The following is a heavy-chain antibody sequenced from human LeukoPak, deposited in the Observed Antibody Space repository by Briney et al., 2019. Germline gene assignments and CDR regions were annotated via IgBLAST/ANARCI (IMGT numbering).Heavy chain of an antibody. CDR2: IKQDGSEK. D-gene: IGHD1-26*01. V-gene: IGHV3-7*01. J-gene: IGHJ4*02. CDR1: GFTFSSYW. CDR3: ARDPWELPFDY. Sequence: PGGSLRLSCAASGFTFSSYWMSWVRQAPGKGLEWVANIKQDGSEKYYVDSVKGRLTISRDNAKNSLYLQMNSLRAEDTAVYYCARDPWELPFDYWGQGTLVTVSS.